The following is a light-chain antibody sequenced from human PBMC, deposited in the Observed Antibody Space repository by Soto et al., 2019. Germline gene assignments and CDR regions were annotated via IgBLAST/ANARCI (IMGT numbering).Light chain of an antibody. V-gene: IGKV1-5*03. CDR3: QHDNSYSEA. CDR2: KAS. Sequence: DIQVTQSPSTRSGSVGDRVTITCRASQTISSWLAWYQQKPGKAPKLLIYKASTLKSGVPSRFSGSGSGTEFTLTISSLQPDDFASYYCQHDNSYSEAFGQGTKVDIK. CDR1: QTISSW. J-gene: IGKJ1*01.